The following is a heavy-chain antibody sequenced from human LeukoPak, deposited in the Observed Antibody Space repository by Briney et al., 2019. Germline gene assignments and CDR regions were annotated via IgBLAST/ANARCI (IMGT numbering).Heavy chain of an antibody. V-gene: IGHV3-30-3*01. Sequence: GGSLRLSCAASGFTFSSYAMHWVRQAPGKGLEWVEVISYDGSNKYYADSVKGRFTISRDNSKNTLYLQMNSLRAEDTAVYYCARDEGYCSGGSCYSEDYYYGMDVWGQGTTVTVSS. CDR3: ARDEGYCSGGSCYSEDYYYGMDV. CDR2: ISYDGSNK. J-gene: IGHJ6*02. CDR1: GFTFSSYA. D-gene: IGHD2-15*01.